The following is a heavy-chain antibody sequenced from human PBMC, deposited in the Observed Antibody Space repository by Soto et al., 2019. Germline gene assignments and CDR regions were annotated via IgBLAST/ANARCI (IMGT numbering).Heavy chain of an antibody. CDR3: ARGYCSGGSCYMDY. CDR1: GFTFSSYG. D-gene: IGHD2-15*01. V-gene: IGHV3-33*01. CDR2: IWYDGNNK. Sequence: GGSLRLSCAASGFTFSSYGIHWVRQAPGKGLEWVAVIWYDGNNKYYADSVKGRFAISRDNSKNTMYVQMNSLRAEDTAVYYCARGYCSGGSCYMDYWGQGTLVTVSS. J-gene: IGHJ4*02.